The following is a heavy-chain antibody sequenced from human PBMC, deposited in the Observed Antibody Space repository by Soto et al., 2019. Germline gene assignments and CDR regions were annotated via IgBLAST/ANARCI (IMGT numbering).Heavy chain of an antibody. Sequence: QVQLVESGGGVAQPGRSLRLSCAASRFTFSSYAMHWVRQAPGKGLEWVAVISYDGSNKYYADSVKGRFTISRDNSKNTLFLQMNSLRAEDTAVYYCARVGRLHYFDYWGQGTLVTVSS. CDR2: ISYDGSNK. CDR3: ARVGRLHYFDY. D-gene: IGHD4-17*01. CDR1: RFTFSSYA. V-gene: IGHV3-30-3*01. J-gene: IGHJ4*02.